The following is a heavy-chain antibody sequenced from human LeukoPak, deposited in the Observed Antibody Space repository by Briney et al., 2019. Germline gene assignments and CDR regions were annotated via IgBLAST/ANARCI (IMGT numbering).Heavy chain of an antibody. Sequence: PGESLRLSCVVSGITFSNYYMAWVRQAPGKGLEWVSTISCSGSRTYYADSVKGRFTVSRDNSKNTLYLQMNSLRAGDTAVDYCAKGLWEYYCSEIMYYTMDVWGQGTTVTVSS. V-gene: IGHV3-23*01. J-gene: IGHJ6*02. CDR3: AKGLWEYYCSEIMYYTMDV. CDR2: ISCSGSRT. CDR1: GITFSNYY. D-gene: IGHD3-10*01.